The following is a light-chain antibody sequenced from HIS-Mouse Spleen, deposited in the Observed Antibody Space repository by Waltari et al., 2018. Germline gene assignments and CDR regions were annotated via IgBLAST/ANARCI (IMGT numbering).Light chain of an antibody. CDR2: KDS. J-gene: IGLJ2*01. CDR1: NSGSKS. Sequence: SYVLTQPPSVSVAPGQTARITWGGNNSGSKSVYWYQQKPGQAPVLVIYKDSERPSGIPERFSGSSSGTTVTLTISGVQAEDEADYYCQSADSSGTYVVFGGGTKLTVL. CDR3: QSADSSGTYVV. V-gene: IGLV3-25*03.